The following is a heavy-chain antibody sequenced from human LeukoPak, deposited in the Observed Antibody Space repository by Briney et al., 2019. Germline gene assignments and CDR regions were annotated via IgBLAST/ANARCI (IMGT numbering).Heavy chain of an antibody. Sequence: GSLRLSCAASGFTFSSYSMSWVRQAPGKGLEWVSYISSSSTIYYADSVKGRFTISRDNAKNSLYLQMNSLRAEDTAVYYCARADYGGNWYFDLWGRGTLVTVSS. CDR1: GFTFSSYS. V-gene: IGHV3-48*01. CDR2: ISSSSTI. J-gene: IGHJ2*01. CDR3: ARADYGGNWYFDL. D-gene: IGHD4-23*01.